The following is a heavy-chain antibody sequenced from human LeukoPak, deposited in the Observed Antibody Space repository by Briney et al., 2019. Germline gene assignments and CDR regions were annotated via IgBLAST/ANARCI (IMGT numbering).Heavy chain of an antibody. CDR3: VRDSGSSEYYSDY. J-gene: IGHJ4*02. Sequence: PGGSLRLSCAASGLTFSLYWMHWVRQAPGKGLVRVSLISSDGSSTNYADFVKGRFTISRDNAKNTLYLQMNSLSAEDTAVYYCVRDSGSSEYYSDYWGQGTLVTVSS. CDR1: GLTFSLYW. D-gene: IGHD1-26*01. CDR2: ISSDGSST. V-gene: IGHV3-74*01.